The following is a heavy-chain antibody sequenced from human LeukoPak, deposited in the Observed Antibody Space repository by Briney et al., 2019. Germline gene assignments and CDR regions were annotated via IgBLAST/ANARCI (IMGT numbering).Heavy chain of an antibody. J-gene: IGHJ4*02. CDR2: ISSGGSVT. CDR3: ARDTAGTTQFDY. D-gene: IGHD1-7*01. Sequence: PGGSLRLSCAASGFTFSDYSMNWVRQAPGKGLEWVSYISSGGSVTLYADSVKGRFTISGDNAKNSLYLQMNGLRDEDTAVYYCARDTAGTTQFDYWGQGTLATVSS. CDR1: GFTFSDYS. V-gene: IGHV3-48*02.